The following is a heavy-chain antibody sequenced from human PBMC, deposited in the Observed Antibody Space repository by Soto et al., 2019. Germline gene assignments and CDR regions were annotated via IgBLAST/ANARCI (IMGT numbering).Heavy chain of an antibody. CDR3: ARDRGAYYDSSGYPVDY. Sequence: ASVKVSCKASGYTFTSYGISWVRQAPGQGLEWMGWISAYNGNTNYAQKLQGRVTMTTDTSTSTAYMELRSLRSDDTAVYYCARDRGAYYDSSGYPVDYWGQGTLVTVSS. D-gene: IGHD3-22*01. CDR2: ISAYNGNT. CDR1: GYTFTSYG. J-gene: IGHJ4*02. V-gene: IGHV1-18*01.